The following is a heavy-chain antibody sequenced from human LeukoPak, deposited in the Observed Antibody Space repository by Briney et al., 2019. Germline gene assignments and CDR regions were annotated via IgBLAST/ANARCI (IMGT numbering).Heavy chain of an antibody. D-gene: IGHD6-13*01. V-gene: IGHV3-15*01. CDR2: IKSKTDGGTT. J-gene: IGHJ4*02. CDR3: TTEYGDSSSCSDY. Sequence: GGSLRLSCAASGFTFSNAWMSWVRQAPGKGLEWVGRIKSKTDGGTTDYAAPVKGRFTISRDDSKNTLYLQMNSLKTEDTAVYYCTTEYGDSSSCSDYWGQGTLVTVSS. CDR1: GFTFSNAW.